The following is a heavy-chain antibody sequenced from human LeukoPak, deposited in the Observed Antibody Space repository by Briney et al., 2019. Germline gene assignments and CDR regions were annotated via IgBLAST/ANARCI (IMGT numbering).Heavy chain of an antibody. Sequence: GASVKVSCNAPGYTFSGYNMHWVRQAHGQGLEWMGWINPNGGGTNYAQKFQGRVTMTRDTSISTAYMELSRLESDDTAVYYCARPYYYDSSGYYYPFDFWGQGTLVTVSS. V-gene: IGHV1-2*02. J-gene: IGHJ4*02. CDR2: INPNGGGT. CDR1: GYTFSGYN. D-gene: IGHD3-22*01. CDR3: ARPYYYDSSGYYYPFDF.